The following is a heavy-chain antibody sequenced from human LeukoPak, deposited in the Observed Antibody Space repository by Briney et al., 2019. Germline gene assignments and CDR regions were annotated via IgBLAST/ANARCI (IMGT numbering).Heavy chain of an antibody. J-gene: IGHJ6*03. CDR2: IKQDGSEK. CDR1: GFTFSSYW. Sequence: GGSLRLSCAGSGFTFSSYWMSWVRQAPGKGLEWVANIKQDGSEKYYVDSVKGRFTISRDNAKNSLYLQMNSLRAEDTALYYCARDVATVTYTPYYYYMDVWGKGTTVTVSS. D-gene: IGHD4-17*01. V-gene: IGHV3-7*03. CDR3: ARDVATVTYTPYYYYMDV.